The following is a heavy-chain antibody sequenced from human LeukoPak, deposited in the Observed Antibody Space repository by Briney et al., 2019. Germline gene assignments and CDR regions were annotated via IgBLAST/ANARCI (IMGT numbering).Heavy chain of an antibody. CDR1: GGSISSYY. CDR2: IYYSGST. D-gene: IGHD3-16*02. J-gene: IGHJ6*03. V-gene: IGHV4-59*12. Sequence: PSETLSLTCTVSGGSISSYYWSWIRQPPGKGLEWIGYIYYSGSTNYNPSLKSRVSISVDTSKNKFSLKLSSVTAEDTAVYYCARVKEYYDYVWGSYRYTEDYYYMDVWGKGTTVTVSS. CDR3: ARVKEYYDYVWGSYRYTEDYYYMDV.